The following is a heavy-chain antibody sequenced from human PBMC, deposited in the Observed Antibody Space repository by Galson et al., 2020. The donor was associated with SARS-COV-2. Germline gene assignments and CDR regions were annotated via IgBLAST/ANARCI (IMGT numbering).Heavy chain of an antibody. V-gene: IGHV3-23*01. CDR1: GFTFRSYA. D-gene: IGHD3-22*01. CDR2: ISGSAGGSGGTT. J-gene: IGHJ4*02. CDR3: AKDARVGHYDSSDYFYPFDH. Sequence: GGSLRLSCAASGFTFRSYAMSWVRQAPGKGLEWVSSISGSAGGSGGTTYYADSVKGRFTISRDNSKNTLYLQMNSLRAEDTAVYYCAKDARVGHYDSSDYFYPFDHWGLGALVAVSS.